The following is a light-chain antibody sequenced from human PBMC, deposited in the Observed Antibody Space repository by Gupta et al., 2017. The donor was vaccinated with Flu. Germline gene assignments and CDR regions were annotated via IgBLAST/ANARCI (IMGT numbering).Light chain of an antibody. J-gene: IGLJ2*01. CDR3: SSYTSSVVV. Sequence: QSAVTHPASMSRSPGHPVYSPCTGTSSYVGGYNYVSWYQQHPGKAPKLMIYEVSNRPAGVSNLFSGSKSGNTASLTISGLQAEDDADYYCSSYTSSVVVFGGGTKLTVL. V-gene: IGLV2-14*01. CDR1: SSYVGGYNY. CDR2: EVS.